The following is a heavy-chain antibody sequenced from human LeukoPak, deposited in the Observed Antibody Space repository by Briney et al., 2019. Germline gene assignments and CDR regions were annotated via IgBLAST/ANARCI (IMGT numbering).Heavy chain of an antibody. D-gene: IGHD3-10*01. CDR1: DDSISSTNW. CDR2: IYHTGST. J-gene: IGHJ4*02. V-gene: IGHV4-4*02. Sequence: PSETLSLTCAVSDDSISSTNWWHWVRQPPGKGLEWIGEIYHTGSTNNNPSLTSRVTISVDKSKNQFSLKLSSVTAADTAVYYCAKAGRGWGVITKDWGQGTLVTVSS. CDR3: AKAGRGWGVITKD.